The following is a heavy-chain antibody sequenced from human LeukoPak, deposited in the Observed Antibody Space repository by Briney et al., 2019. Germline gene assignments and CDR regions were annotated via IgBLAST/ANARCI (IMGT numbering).Heavy chain of an antibody. V-gene: IGHV4-4*07. CDR2: IYTSGST. CDR3: ARDQGYCSGGSCYVWFDP. D-gene: IGHD2-15*01. J-gene: IGHJ5*02. Sequence: SETLSLTCTVSGGPISSYYWSWIRQPAGKGLEWIGRIYTSGSTNYNPSLKSRVTMSVDTSKNQFSLKLSSVTAADTAVYYCARDQGYCSGGSCYVWFDPWGQGTLVTVSS. CDR1: GGPISSYY.